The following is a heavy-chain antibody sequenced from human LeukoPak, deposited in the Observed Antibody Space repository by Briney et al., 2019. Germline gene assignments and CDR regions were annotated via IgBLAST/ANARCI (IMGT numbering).Heavy chain of an antibody. D-gene: IGHD4-17*01. Sequence: GGSLRLSCAASGFTFSSYAMNWVRQAPGKGLEWVSALSATSGSTYYADSVKGRFTISRDNSKNTLYLQMNSLRVEDTAVYYCAKEAYGDGPFDYWGQGTLVTVSS. CDR1: GFTFSSYA. CDR3: AKEAYGDGPFDY. V-gene: IGHV3-23*01. CDR2: LSATSGST. J-gene: IGHJ4*02.